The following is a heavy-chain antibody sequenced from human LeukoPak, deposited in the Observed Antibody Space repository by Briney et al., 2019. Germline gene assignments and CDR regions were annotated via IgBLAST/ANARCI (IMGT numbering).Heavy chain of an antibody. V-gene: IGHV3-21*01. D-gene: IGHD6-13*01. CDR3: ARVAEAAAFDY. Sequence: GGSLRLSCAASGFTSSSYSMNWVRQAPGKGLEWVSSISSNSRYTYYADSVKGRFTISRDNAKSSLYLQMNSLRADDTAVYYCARVAEAAAFDYWGQGTLVTVSS. J-gene: IGHJ4*02. CDR1: GFTSSSYS. CDR2: ISSNSRYT.